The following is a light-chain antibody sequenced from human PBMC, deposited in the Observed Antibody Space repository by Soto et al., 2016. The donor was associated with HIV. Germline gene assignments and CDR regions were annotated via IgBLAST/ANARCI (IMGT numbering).Light chain of an antibody. J-gene: IGKJ4*01. V-gene: IGKV1-8*01. CDR1: QDIGTY. Sequence: AIRMTQSPSSFSASTGDRVTVTCRASQDIGTYLAWYQQKPGQAPNLLISAATTLQSGVPSRFSGSGSGTDFTLTISCLQSEDFATYYCQQYYNNVPLSFGGGTKVGIK. CDR2: AAT. CDR3: QQYYNNVPLS.